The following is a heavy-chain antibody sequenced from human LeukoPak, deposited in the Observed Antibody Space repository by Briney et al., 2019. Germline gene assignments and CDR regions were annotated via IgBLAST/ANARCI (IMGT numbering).Heavy chain of an antibody. D-gene: IGHD3-10*01. CDR1: GFTFSSYA. V-gene: IGHV3-30-3*01. J-gene: IGHJ4*02. CDR3: ARVPTENYYGSGSYYFDY. Sequence: QTGGSLRLSCAASGFTFSSYAMHWVRQAPGKGLEWVAVISYDGSNKYYADSVKGRFTISRDNSKNTLYLQMNSLRAEDTAVYYCARVPTENYYGSGSYYFDYWGQGTLVTVSS. CDR2: ISYDGSNK.